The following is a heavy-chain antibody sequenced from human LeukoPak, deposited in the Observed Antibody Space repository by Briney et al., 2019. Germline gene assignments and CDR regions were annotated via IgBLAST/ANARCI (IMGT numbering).Heavy chain of an antibody. D-gene: IGHD6-19*01. J-gene: IGHJ6*02. V-gene: IGHV3-7*05. Sequence: TGGSLRLSCVASGFTFSNYWVNWVRQAPGKGLEWVGNIKEDGSDKYYVDSVQGRFTISRDNAKNSLYLQMDSLRAEDTAVYYCARFDPVAALYYYYHGMDVWGQGTTVTVSS. CDR2: IKEDGSDK. CDR1: GFTFSNYW. CDR3: ARFDPVAALYYYYHGMDV.